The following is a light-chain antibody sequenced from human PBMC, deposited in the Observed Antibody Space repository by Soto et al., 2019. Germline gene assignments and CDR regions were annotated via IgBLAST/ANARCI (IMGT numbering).Light chain of an antibody. CDR1: QSLIHSDGNTY. CDR2: QVS. V-gene: IGKV2-30*02. J-gene: IGKJ1*01. Sequence: DVVMTQSPLSLPVTLGQLASISCRSSQSLIHSDGNTYLSWFQQRPVQSPRRLVYQVSDRASGVPDRVRCSGSGYDFTLILRRVEAEDVVVYYCMQGTPWPWTFGQGTEVEIK. CDR3: MQGTPWPWT.